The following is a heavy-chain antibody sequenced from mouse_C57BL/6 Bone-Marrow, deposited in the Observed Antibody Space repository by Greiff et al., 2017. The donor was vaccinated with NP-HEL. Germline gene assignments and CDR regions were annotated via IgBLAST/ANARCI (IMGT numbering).Heavy chain of an antibody. V-gene: IGHV1-5*01. CDR2: IYPGNSDT. Sequence: VQLQQSGTVLARPGASVKMSCKTSGYTFTSYWMPWVKQRPGQGLEWIGAIYPGNSDTSYNQKFKGKAKLTAVTSASTAYMELSSLTNEDSAVYYCTRTPSLLLRYYWYFDVWGTGTTVTVSS. CDR1: GYTFTSYW. D-gene: IGHD1-1*01. J-gene: IGHJ1*03. CDR3: TRTPSLLLRYYWYFDV.